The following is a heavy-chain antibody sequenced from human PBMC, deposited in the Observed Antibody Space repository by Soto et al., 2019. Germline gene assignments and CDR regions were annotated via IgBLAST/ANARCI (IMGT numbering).Heavy chain of an antibody. Sequence: QVQLVESGGGLVKPGGSLRLSCAVSGFTFSDYYMSWIRQAPGKGLEWVSYISSSGSTIYYAGSVQGRFTISRDNAKNSLYMQMTSLIAEDTALYYCARVGARGYEDMWGSPRGLDYWGQGTLVTVSS. V-gene: IGHV3-11*01. CDR2: ISSSGSTI. CDR1: GFTFSDYY. J-gene: IGHJ4*02. CDR3: ARVGARGYEDMWGSPRGLDY. D-gene: IGHD3-16*01.